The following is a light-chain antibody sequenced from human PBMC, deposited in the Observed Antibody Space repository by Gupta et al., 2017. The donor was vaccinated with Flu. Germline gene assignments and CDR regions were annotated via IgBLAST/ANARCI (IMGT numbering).Light chain of an antibody. J-gene: IGKJ1*01. CDR1: QSITRNF. Sequence: IVLTQSPGTLSLSPGERATLSCRASQSITRNFLAWYQHKPGQSPRLLTHSASSRATGIPDRFSGSGSGTDFTLTISGLEPEDFAVYYCQQYGDSPPTTFGQGTKVEIK. CDR3: QQYGDSPPTT. V-gene: IGKV3-20*01. CDR2: SAS.